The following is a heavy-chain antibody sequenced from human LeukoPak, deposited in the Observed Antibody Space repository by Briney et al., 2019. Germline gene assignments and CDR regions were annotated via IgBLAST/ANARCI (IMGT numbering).Heavy chain of an antibody. Sequence: PGGSLRLSCVASGFTFSDHYMSWIRQAPGKGLEWLSYISNDGTTIHYADSVKGRFTISRDNAKNSLHLQMNSLRAGDTAVYYCARDRRPSSWLGVGPWGQGTLVTVSS. D-gene: IGHD6-13*01. CDR2: ISNDGTTI. J-gene: IGHJ5*02. V-gene: IGHV3-11*04. CDR3: ARDRRPSSWLGVGP. CDR1: GFTFSDHY.